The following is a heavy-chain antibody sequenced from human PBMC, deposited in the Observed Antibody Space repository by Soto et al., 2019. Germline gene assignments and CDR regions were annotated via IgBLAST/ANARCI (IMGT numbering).Heavy chain of an antibody. CDR2: IYYRGST. V-gene: IGHV4-30-4*01. CDR3: AREPRGYYFDY. CDR1: GGSISSGDYY. Sequence: QVQLQESGPGLVKPSQTLSLTCTVSGGSISSGDYYWSWIRQPPGKGLEWIGYIYYRGSTYYNPSLKSRVTISVDTSKNPFPLKLSSVTAADTAVYYCAREPRGYYFDYWGQGTLVTVSS. J-gene: IGHJ4*02.